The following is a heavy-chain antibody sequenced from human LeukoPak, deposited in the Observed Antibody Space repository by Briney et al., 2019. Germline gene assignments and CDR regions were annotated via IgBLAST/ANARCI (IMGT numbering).Heavy chain of an antibody. D-gene: IGHD3-10*01. V-gene: IGHV1-8*01. CDR1: GYTFTSYD. CDR3: ARDIYGSGSYYPPLDY. CDR2: MNPNSGNT. Sequence: ASVKVSCKASGYTFTSYDINWVRQATGQGLEWMGWMNPNSGNTGYAQKLQGRVTMTTDTSTSTAYMELRSLRSDDTAVYYCARDIYGSGSYYPPLDYWGQGTLVTVSS. J-gene: IGHJ4*02.